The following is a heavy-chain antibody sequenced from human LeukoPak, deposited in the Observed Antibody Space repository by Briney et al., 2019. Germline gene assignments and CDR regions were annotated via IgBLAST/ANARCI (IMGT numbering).Heavy chain of an antibody. CDR2: ISGSGDNT. CDR1: GFTFSLYA. CDR3: AKESTVTPGNVNWFDP. J-gene: IGHJ5*02. Sequence: GGSLRLSCAASGFTFSLYAMSWVRQTPGKGLEWISTISGSGDNTYYAESVKGRFTISRGNSRNTLYLRMKSLRAEDTAMYYCAKESTVTPGNVNWFDPWGQATLVTVSS. D-gene: IGHD4-17*01. V-gene: IGHV3-23*01.